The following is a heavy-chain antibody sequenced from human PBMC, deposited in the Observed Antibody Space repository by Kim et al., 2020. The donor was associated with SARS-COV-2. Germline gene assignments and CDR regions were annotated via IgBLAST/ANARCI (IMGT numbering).Heavy chain of an antibody. Sequence: GGSLRLSCAASGFTFSSYGMHWVRQAPGKGLEWVAVIWYDGSNKYYADSVKGRFTISRDNSKNTLYLQMNSLRAEDTAVYYCARDRLGVWFGELLSRRVWSLGSDFDYWGQGTLVTVSS. CDR3: ARDRLGVWFGELLSRRVWSLGSDFDY. V-gene: IGHV3-33*01. D-gene: IGHD3-10*01. CDR2: IWYDGSNK. J-gene: IGHJ4*02. CDR1: GFTFSSYG.